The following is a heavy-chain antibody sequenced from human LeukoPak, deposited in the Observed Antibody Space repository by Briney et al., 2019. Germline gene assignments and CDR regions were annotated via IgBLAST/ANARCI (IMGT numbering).Heavy chain of an antibody. D-gene: IGHD6-19*01. CDR2: IIPIFGAA. CDR1: GGTFSSYA. Sequence: SVKVSCMASGGTFSSYAISWVRQAPGQGLEWMGGIIPIFGAANYAQKFQGRVTITADKSTSTAYMELSSLRSEDTAVYYCAIDSSGWYMGFDYWGQGTLVTVSS. V-gene: IGHV1-69*06. J-gene: IGHJ4*02. CDR3: AIDSSGWYMGFDY.